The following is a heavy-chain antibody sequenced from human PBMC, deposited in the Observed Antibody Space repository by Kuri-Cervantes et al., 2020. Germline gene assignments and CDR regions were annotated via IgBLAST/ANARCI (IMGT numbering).Heavy chain of an antibody. CDR1: GGSISSSSYY. CDR3: ARSYYYGSGIFYYYMDV. Sequence: SETLSLTCTVSGGSISSSSYYWGWIRQPPGKGLEWIGSIYYSGSTYYNPSLKSRVTISVDTSKNQFSLKLSSVTAADTAVYYCARSYYYGSGIFYYYMDVWGKGTTVTVSS. V-gene: IGHV4-39*07. D-gene: IGHD3-10*01. J-gene: IGHJ6*03. CDR2: IYYSGST.